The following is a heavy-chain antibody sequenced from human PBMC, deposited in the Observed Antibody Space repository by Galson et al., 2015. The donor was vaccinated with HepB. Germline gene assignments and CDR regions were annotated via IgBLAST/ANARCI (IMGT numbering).Heavy chain of an antibody. CDR2: IGTAGET. D-gene: IGHD3-3*01. J-gene: IGHJ6*02. CDR1: GFTFSYYD. CDR3: VRGASYDVWSGYYLRGNAMDV. V-gene: IGHV3-13*01. Sequence: SLRLSCAASGFTFSYYDMHWVRQATGKGLDWISGIGTAGETYYSGSVKGRFTISRDNAKNSLYLQMNSLRAGDTALYYCVRGASYDVWSGYYLRGNAMDVWGQGTTVTVSS.